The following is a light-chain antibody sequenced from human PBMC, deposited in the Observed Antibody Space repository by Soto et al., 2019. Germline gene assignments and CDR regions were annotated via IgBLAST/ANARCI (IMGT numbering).Light chain of an antibody. CDR2: EDS. V-gene: IGLV6-57*04. Sequence: NFMLTQPHSVSESPGKTVTISCTRSSGDIAARYVQWYQQRPGSAPTTVIYEDSQRPSGVSDRFSGSIDRSSNSASLIISGLKTEDEADYYCQSYDGRDVVFGGGTKVTVL. J-gene: IGLJ2*01. CDR1: SGDIAARY. CDR3: QSYDGRDVV.